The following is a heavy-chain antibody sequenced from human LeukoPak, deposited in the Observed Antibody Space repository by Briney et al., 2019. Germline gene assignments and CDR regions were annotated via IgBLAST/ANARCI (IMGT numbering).Heavy chain of an antibody. CDR3: ARDVESSWYYFDY. J-gene: IGHJ4*02. V-gene: IGHV3-48*03. CDR2: ISSSGSTI. D-gene: IGHD6-13*01. CDR1: GFPFSSYE. Sequence: GGSLRLSCAASGFPFSSYEMNWVRQAPGKGLEWVSYISSSGSTIYYADSVKGRFTISRDNAKNSLYLQMNSLRAEDTAVYYCARDVESSWYYFDYWGQGTLVTVSS.